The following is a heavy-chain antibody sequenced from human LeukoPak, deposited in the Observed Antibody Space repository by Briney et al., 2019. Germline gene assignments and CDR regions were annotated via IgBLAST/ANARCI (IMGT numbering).Heavy chain of an antibody. CDR3: ARIVGELLIFDY. V-gene: IGHV2-70*04. CDR1: GFSLSTSGMR. J-gene: IGHJ4*02. CDR2: IDWDDDK. Sequence: SGPTLVNPTRTLTLTCIFSGFSLSTSGMRVSWIRQPPGKALEWLARIDWDDDKFYSTSLKTRLTISKDTSKNQVVLTMTNMDPVDTATYYCARIVGELLIFDYWGQGTLVTVSS. D-gene: IGHD3-10*01.